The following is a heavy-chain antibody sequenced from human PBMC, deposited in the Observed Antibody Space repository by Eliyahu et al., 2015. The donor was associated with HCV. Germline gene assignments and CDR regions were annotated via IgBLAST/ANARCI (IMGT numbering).Heavy chain of an antibody. CDR1: GGSFSGYY. D-gene: IGHD3-3*01. CDR2: INHSGST. CDR3: ARVENPEIYDFWSGYYPPYYYYGMDV. Sequence: QVQLQQWGAGLLKPSETLSLTCAVYGGSFSGYYWXWIRQPPGKGLEWIGEINHSGSTNYNPSLKSRVTISVDTSKNQFSLKLSSVTAADTAVYYCARVENPEIYDFWSGYYPPYYYYGMDVWGQGTTVTVSS. J-gene: IGHJ6*02. V-gene: IGHV4-34*01.